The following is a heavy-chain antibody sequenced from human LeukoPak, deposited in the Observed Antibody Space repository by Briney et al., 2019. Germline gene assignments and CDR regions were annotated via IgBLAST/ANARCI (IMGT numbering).Heavy chain of an antibody. V-gene: IGHV1-8*01. CDR2: MNPNSGNT. J-gene: IGHJ4*02. CDR1: GYTFTSYD. Sequence: ASVKVSCKASGYTFTSYDINWVRQATGQGLEWMGWMNPNSGNTGYAQKFQGRVTMTRNTSISTAYMELSSLRSEDTAVYYCARDREYSSSMLFHYWGQGTLVTVSS. D-gene: IGHD6-6*01. CDR3: ARDREYSSSMLFHY.